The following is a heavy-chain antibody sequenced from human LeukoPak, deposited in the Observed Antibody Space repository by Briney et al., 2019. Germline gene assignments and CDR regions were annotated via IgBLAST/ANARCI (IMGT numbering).Heavy chain of an antibody. Sequence: GGSLRLSCAASGFIFSSHWMSWVRQAPGKGLEWVASIKEDGSEKSYMDSVKGRFTISRDNAKNSLYLQMNSLRAEDTAVYYCASYYCSGGSCPRGEYWGQGTLVTVSS. CDR1: GFIFSSHW. D-gene: IGHD2-15*01. J-gene: IGHJ4*02. V-gene: IGHV3-7*01. CDR2: IKEDGSEK. CDR3: ASYYCSGGSCPRGEY.